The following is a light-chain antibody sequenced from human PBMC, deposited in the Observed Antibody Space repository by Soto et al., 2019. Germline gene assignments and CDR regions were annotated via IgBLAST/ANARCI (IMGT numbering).Light chain of an antibody. V-gene: IGKV3-15*01. CDR3: PQDARSPVT. CDR1: RSVATS. J-gene: IGKJ4*01. Sequence: EVVITQDPARLAEAPGERVTFSCRTRRSVATSLCWWQXKPVHXXXXXXXDSAXXASGIPPRFSGSGSATEFTISIDRPQSADFAVYYCPQDARSPVTFGGGAKVDIK. CDR2: DSA.